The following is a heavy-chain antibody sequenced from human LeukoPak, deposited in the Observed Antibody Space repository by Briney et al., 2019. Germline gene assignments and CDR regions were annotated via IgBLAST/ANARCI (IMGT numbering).Heavy chain of an antibody. V-gene: IGHV3-23*01. CDR3: AKMVHTEQWLVPFDY. CDR1: GFTFSNFA. CDR2: ISGSGGST. D-gene: IGHD6-19*01. J-gene: IGHJ4*02. Sequence: GGSLRLSCEASGFTFSNFAMNWVRQAPGKGLEWVSTISGSGGSTYYADSVKGRFTISRDNSKNTLYLQMNSLRAEDTAVYYCAKMVHTEQWLVPFDYWGQGTLVTVSS.